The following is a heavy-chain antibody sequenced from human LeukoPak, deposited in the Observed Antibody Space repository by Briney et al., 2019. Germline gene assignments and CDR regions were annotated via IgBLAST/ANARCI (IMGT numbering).Heavy chain of an antibody. CDR3: GKAMDV. CDR2: IKQDGSEK. Sequence: GGSLRLSCAASGFTFSSYAMHWVRQAPGKGLEWVANIKQDGSEKHYVDSVKGRFTISRDNAKNSLYLQMNSLRAEDTAVYYCGKAMDVWGQGTTVTVSS. J-gene: IGHJ6*02. CDR1: GFTFSSYA. V-gene: IGHV3-7*03.